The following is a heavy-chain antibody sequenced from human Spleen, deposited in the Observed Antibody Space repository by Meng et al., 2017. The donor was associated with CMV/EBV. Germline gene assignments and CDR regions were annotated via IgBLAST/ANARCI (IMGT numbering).Heavy chain of an antibody. CDR1: GFTFSSYS. J-gene: IGHJ4*02. CDR3: AREHLPVFAVGLPGDY. CDR2: ISSSSSYI. V-gene: IGHV3-21*01. D-gene: IGHD3-3*01. Sequence: GGSLRLSCAASGFTFSSYSMNWVRQAPGKGLEWVSSISSSSSYIYYADSVKGRFTISRDNAKNSLYLQMNSLRAEDTAVYYCAREHLPVFAVGLPGDYWGQGTLVTVSS.